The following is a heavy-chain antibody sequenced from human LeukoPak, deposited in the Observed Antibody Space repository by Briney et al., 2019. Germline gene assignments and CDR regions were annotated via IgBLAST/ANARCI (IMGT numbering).Heavy chain of an antibody. D-gene: IGHD6-13*01. CDR2: IYHSGST. V-gene: IGHV4-38-2*01. Sequence: PSETLSLTCAVSGYSISSGYYWGWIRPPPGKGLEWIGSIYHSGSTYYNPSLKSRVTISVDTSKNQFSLKLSSVTAADTAVYYCARHGKFSSSWYGGYWGQGTLVTVSS. J-gene: IGHJ4*02. CDR3: ARHGKFSSSWYGGY. CDR1: GYSISSGYY.